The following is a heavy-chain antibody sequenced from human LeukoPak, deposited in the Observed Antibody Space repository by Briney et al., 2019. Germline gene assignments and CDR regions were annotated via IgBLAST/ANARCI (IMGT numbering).Heavy chain of an antibody. J-gene: IGHJ5*02. CDR1: GGTFSSYA. D-gene: IGHD3-10*01. CDR2: IIPIFGTA. CDR3: ARYDYYGSGSYSFDP. Sequence: SVKVSCKASGGTFSSYAISWARQAPGQGLEWMGGIIPIFGTANYAQKFQGRVTITADESTSTAYMELSSLRSEDTAVYYCARYDYYGSGSYSFDPWGQGTLVTVSS. V-gene: IGHV1-69*01.